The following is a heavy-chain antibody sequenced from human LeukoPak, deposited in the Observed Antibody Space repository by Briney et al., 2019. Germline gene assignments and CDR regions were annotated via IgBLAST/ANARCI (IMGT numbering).Heavy chain of an antibody. Sequence: SGGSLRLSCAASGFTFSSYAMSWVRQTPGRGLKWVSAISGSGGSTFYADSVKGRFTISRDNSENTLYLQMNSLRAEDTAVYYCARGLTYYDILTGYYLGNWFDPWGQGTLVTVSS. CDR2: ISGSGGST. CDR3: ARGLTYYDILTGYYLGNWFDP. J-gene: IGHJ5*02. CDR1: GFTFSSYA. D-gene: IGHD3-9*01. V-gene: IGHV3-23*01.